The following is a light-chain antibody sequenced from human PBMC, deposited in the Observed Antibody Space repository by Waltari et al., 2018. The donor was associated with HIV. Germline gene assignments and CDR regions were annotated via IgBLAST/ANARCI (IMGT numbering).Light chain of an antibody. Sequence: DIVMTQSPVSLPVTPGEPASISCRSSQSLLHRNGHNSLDWYLQKPGQSPQLLIYLGSNRASGVPDRFSGSGSGTDFTLKISGVEAEDVGVYYCMQALQTRTFGGGTKVEI. CDR1: QSLLHRNGHNS. J-gene: IGKJ4*01. CDR3: MQALQTRT. CDR2: LGS. V-gene: IGKV2-28*01.